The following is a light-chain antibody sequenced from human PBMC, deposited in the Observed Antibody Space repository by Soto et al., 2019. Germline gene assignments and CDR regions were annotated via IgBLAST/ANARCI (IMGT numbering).Light chain of an antibody. V-gene: IGKV3-20*01. CDR2: DAS. CDR3: QKYSSSPRT. J-gene: IGKJ5*01. Sequence: EIVLTQSPGTLSFSPGERATLSCRASERIPSGFLAWYQQKPGQAPRLLIYDASTRATGIPDRFSGSGSGTDFSLTISRLEPEDFAVYHCQKYSSSPRTFGQGTRLEIK. CDR1: ERIPSGF.